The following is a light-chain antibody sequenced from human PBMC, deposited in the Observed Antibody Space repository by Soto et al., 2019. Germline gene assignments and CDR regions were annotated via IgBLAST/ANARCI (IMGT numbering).Light chain of an antibody. CDR2: AAS. Sequence: DIQMTQSPSSLSASVGDRVTITCRASQRISSYLNWYQQKPGKAPKLLIYAASSLQSGVPSRFSGSGSETDFTLTISSLQPEDFANYYCQQSYSTPRTFGQGTKLEIK. V-gene: IGKV1-39*01. CDR3: QQSYSTPRT. J-gene: IGKJ2*01. CDR1: QRISSY.